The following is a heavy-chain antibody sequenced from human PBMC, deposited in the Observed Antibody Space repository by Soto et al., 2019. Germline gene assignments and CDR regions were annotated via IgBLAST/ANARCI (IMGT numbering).Heavy chain of an antibody. CDR3: AKDASLWFGDPDVPIYYYYYGMDV. Sequence: ASVKVSCKASGYTFSSYAMHWVRQAPGQRLEWMGWINAGNGNTKYSQKFQGRVTITRDTSASTVYMELNSLRAEDTAVYYCAKDASLWFGDPDVPIYYYYYGMDVWGQGTTVTVSS. J-gene: IGHJ6*02. V-gene: IGHV1-3*01. D-gene: IGHD3-10*01. CDR1: GYTFSSYA. CDR2: INAGNGNT.